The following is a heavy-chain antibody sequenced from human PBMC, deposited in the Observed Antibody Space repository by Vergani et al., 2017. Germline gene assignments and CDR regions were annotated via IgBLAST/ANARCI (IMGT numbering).Heavy chain of an antibody. V-gene: IGHV1-69*02. CDR1: GGTFSSYT. J-gene: IGHJ4*02. CDR3: ARGSLAVAASDY. Sequence: QVQLVQSGAEVKKPGSSVKVSCKASGGTFSSYTISWVRQAPGQGLEWMGRIIPILGIANYAQKFQGRVTITADKSTSTAYMELSSLRSEDTAVYYCARGSLAVAASDYGGQGTLVTVSS. D-gene: IGHD6-19*01. CDR2: IIPILGIA.